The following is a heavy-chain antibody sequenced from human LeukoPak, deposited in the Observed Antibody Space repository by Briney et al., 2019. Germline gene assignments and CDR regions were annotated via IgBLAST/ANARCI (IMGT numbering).Heavy chain of an antibody. CDR2: INHSGST. D-gene: IGHD5-18*01. V-gene: IGHV4-34*01. J-gene: IGHJ4*02. CDR1: GGSFSGYY. CDR3: ARGLGYSYGTLYWDY. Sequence: NSSETLSLTCAVYGGSFSGYYWSWLRQPPGKGLEWIGEINHSGSTNYNPSLKSRVTISVDTSKNQFSLKLSSVTAADTAVYYCARGLGYSYGTLYWDYWGQGTLVTVSS.